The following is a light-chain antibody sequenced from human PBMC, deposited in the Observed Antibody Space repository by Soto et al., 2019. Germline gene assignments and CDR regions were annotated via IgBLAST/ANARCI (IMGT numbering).Light chain of an antibody. CDR2: DAS. CDR3: QQYENLPPT. V-gene: IGKV1-33*01. CDR1: QDIANS. Sequence: DIQMTQSPSSLSASIGDRVILTCQASQDIANSLNWYQHKPGKAPKLLIYDASNLERGVPARFSGSGSGTDFSCAIRSLQPEDIATYYCQQYENLPPTFGQGTRREIK. J-gene: IGKJ5*01.